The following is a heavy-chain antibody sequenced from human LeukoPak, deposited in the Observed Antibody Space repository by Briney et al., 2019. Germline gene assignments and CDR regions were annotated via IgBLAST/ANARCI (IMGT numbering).Heavy chain of an antibody. CDR2: ISGSGGST. V-gene: IGHV3-23*01. CDR3: AKMVSGSYDGETDAFDI. J-gene: IGHJ3*02. CDR1: GFTFSSYA. Sequence: GGSLRLSCAASGFTFSSYAMSWVRQAPGKGLEWVSAISGSGGSTYYADSVKGRFTISRDNSKNTLYLQMNSLRAEDTAVYYCAKMVSGSYDGETDAFDISGQGTMVTVSS. D-gene: IGHD1-26*01.